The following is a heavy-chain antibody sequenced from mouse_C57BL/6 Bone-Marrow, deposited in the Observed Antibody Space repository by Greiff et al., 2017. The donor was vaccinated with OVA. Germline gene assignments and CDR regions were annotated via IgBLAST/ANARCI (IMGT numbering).Heavy chain of an antibody. CDR3: ARVGDYSWYFDV. Sequence: EVQVVESEGGLVQPGSSMKLSCTASGFTFSDYYMAWVRQVPEKGLEWVANINYDGSSTYYLDSLKSRFIISRDNAKNILYLQMSSLKSEDTATYYCARVGDYSWYFDVWGTGTTVTVSS. V-gene: IGHV5-16*01. D-gene: IGHD2-4*01. J-gene: IGHJ1*03. CDR1: GFTFSDYY. CDR2: INYDGSST.